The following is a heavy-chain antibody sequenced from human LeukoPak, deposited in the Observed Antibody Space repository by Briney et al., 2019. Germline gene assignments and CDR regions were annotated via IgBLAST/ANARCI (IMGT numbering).Heavy chain of an antibody. Sequence: GGSLRLSCAASGFTFSSYAMSWVRQAPGKGLEWVSAISGSGGSTYYADSVKGRFTISRDNSKNTLYLQMNSLRAEDTAVYYCAKINSSSWCGEGDYWGQGTLVTVSS. J-gene: IGHJ4*02. V-gene: IGHV3-23*01. CDR3: AKINSSSWCGEGDY. CDR2: ISGSGGST. CDR1: GFTFSSYA. D-gene: IGHD6-13*01.